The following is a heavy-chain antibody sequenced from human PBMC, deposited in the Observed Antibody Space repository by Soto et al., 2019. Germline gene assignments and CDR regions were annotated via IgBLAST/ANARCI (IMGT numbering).Heavy chain of an antibody. CDR2: IIPILGIA. CDR3: ARETQDSCYALPDYYYYYMDV. V-gene: IGHV1-69*08. CDR1: GGTFSSYT. J-gene: IGHJ6*03. Sequence: QVQLVQSGAEVKKPGSSVKVSCKASGGTFSSYTISWVRQAPGQGLEWMGRIIPILGIANYAQKFQGRVTITADKSTSTAYMELSSLRSEDTAVYYCARETQDSCYALPDYYYYYMDVWGKGTTVTVSS. D-gene: IGHD5-12*01.